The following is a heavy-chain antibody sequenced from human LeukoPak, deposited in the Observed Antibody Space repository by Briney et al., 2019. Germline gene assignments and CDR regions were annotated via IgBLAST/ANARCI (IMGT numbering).Heavy chain of an antibody. Sequence: PGGSLRLSCAASGFTFNSYGMHWVRQAPGKGLEWVTLISYDGSNKYYADSVKGRFTISRDNAKNSLYLQVNSLRAEDTAVYYCATMGSSNRENDYWGQGTLVTVSS. CDR3: ATMGSSNRENDY. J-gene: IGHJ4*02. D-gene: IGHD6-13*01. V-gene: IGHV3-30*03. CDR1: GFTFNSYG. CDR2: ISYDGSNK.